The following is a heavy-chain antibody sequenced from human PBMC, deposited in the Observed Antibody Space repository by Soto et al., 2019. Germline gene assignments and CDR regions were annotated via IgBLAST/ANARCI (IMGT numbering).Heavy chain of an antibody. CDR3: ARGLRVLITMIVVGGWFDP. D-gene: IGHD3-22*01. CDR2: ISYDGSNK. J-gene: IGHJ5*02. CDR1: GFTFSSYA. Sequence: GGSLRLSCAASGFTFSSYAMHWVRQAPGKGLEWVAVISYDGSNKYYADSVKGRFTISRDNSKNTLYLQMNSLRAEDTAVYYCARGLRVLITMIVVGGWFDPWGQGTLVTVSS. V-gene: IGHV3-30-3*01.